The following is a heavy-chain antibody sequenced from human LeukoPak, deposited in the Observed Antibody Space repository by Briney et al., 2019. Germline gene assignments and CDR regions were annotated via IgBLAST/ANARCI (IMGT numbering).Heavy chain of an antibody. Sequence: ASVKVSCKASGYTFTSYGISWVRQAPGQGLEWMGWISAYNGNTNYAQKLQGRVTMTTDTSTSTAYMELRSLRSDDTAVYYCASEAIVAAAGVFDIWGQGTMVTVSS. V-gene: IGHV1-18*01. J-gene: IGHJ3*02. D-gene: IGHD6-13*01. CDR2: ISAYNGNT. CDR3: ASEAIVAAAGVFDI. CDR1: GYTFTSYG.